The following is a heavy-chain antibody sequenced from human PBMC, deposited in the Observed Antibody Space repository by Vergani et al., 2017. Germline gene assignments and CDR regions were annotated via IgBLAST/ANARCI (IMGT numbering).Heavy chain of an antibody. Sequence: QVQLQESGPGLVKPSETLTLTCDVSDSSIMTNPYWGWFRQSPGKGLEWIGCIHHSVDTHYTSSLKSRVSISIVSSSKFSLSLTSVTAADTAIYYCARHRGLGGFFPSSYFYGMYVWGHGTTVTVSS. CDR2: IHHSVDT. V-gene: IGHV4-38-2*01. CDR1: DSSIMTNPY. J-gene: IGHJ6*02. D-gene: IGHD3-16*01. CDR3: ARHRGLGGFFPSSYFYGMYV.